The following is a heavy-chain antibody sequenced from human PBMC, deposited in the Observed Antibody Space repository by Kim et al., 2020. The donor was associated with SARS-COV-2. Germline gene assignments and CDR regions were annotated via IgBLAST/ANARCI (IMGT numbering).Heavy chain of an antibody. CDR3: ARPYCSSTSCYTPNYYYYYGMDV. J-gene: IGHJ6*02. CDR2: IIPIFGTA. CDR1: GGTFSSYA. V-gene: IGHV1-69*13. Sequence: SVKVSCKASGGTFSSYAISWVRQAPGQGLEWMGGIIPIFGTANYAQKFQGRVTITADESTSTAYMELSSLRSEDTAVYYCARPYCSSTSCYTPNYYYYYGMDVWGQGTTVTVSS. D-gene: IGHD2-2*02.